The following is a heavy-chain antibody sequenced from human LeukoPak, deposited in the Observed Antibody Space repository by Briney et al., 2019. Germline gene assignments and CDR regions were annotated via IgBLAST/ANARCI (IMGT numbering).Heavy chain of an antibody. CDR3: VRGVPKTSYYYYYMDV. CDR1: GFTLSNYS. Sequence: GSLRLSCAVSGFTLSNYSMNWVRQAPGKGLEWISYISGSGFTIHYADSVKGRFTISRDNAKNSLYLQMNSLRAEDTAVYYCVRGVPKTSYYYYYMDVWGKGTTVTVSS. CDR2: ISGSGFTI. D-gene: IGHD4-11*01. J-gene: IGHJ6*03. V-gene: IGHV3-48*01.